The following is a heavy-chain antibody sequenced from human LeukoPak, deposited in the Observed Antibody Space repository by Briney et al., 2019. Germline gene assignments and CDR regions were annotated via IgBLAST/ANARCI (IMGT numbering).Heavy chain of an antibody. CDR2: ISYAGSNK. D-gene: IGHD4-11*01. V-gene: IGHV3-30-3*01. CDR1: GFTFSSYA. CDR3: ARGQHRVTYSDDAFDI. J-gene: IGHJ3*02. Sequence: GGSLRLSCVASGFTFSSYAMHWVRQAPGKGLEWVAVISYAGSNKFYADSVRGRVTISRDNSKNTLYLQMNNLKTEDTAVYYCARGQHRVTYSDDAFDIWGQGTMVTVSS.